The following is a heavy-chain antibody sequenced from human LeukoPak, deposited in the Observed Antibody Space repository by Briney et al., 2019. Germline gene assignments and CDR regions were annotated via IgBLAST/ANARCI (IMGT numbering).Heavy chain of an antibody. CDR3: AKDRGIAVAGADFDY. Sequence: PSGTLSLTCTVSGGSISSSSYYWGWIRQPPGKGLEWVSGITGTGGTTYYADSVKGRFTISRDNSKNTLYLQMNSLRAEDTAVYYCAKDRGIAVAGADFDYWGQGTLVTVSS. J-gene: IGHJ4*02. CDR1: GGSISSSSYY. D-gene: IGHD6-19*01. V-gene: IGHV3-23*01. CDR2: ITGTGGTT.